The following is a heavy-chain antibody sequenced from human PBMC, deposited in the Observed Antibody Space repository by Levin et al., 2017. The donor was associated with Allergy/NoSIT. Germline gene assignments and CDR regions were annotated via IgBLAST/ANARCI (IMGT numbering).Heavy chain of an antibody. D-gene: IGHD4-11*01. CDR1: GGSISSSSYY. V-gene: IGHV4-39*01. CDR2: ISYSGNT. J-gene: IGHJ4*02. Sequence: SETLSLTCTVSGGSISSSSYYCGWIRQPPGKGLEWIGSISYSGNTYYNSSLKSRVTISVDTSKNEFSLKLSSVTAADTALYYCARHRDIYSNFDYWGQGTLVTVSS. CDR3: ARHRDIYSNFDY.